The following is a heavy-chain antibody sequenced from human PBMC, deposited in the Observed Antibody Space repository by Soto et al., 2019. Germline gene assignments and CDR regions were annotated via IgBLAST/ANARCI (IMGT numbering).Heavy chain of an antibody. J-gene: IGHJ6*03. Sequence: GGSLRLSCAASGFTFSSYWMSWVRQAPGKGLEWVANIKQDGSEKYYVDSVKGRFTISRDNAKNSLYLQMNSLRAEDTAVYYCARRPGYYDILTGYRTYYYYYYMDVWGKGTTVTVSS. CDR2: IKQDGSEK. V-gene: IGHV3-7*01. D-gene: IGHD3-9*01. CDR1: GFTFSSYW. CDR3: ARRPGYYDILTGYRTYYYYYYMDV.